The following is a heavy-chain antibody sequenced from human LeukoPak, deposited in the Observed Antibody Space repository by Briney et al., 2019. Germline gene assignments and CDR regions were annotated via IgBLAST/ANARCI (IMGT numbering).Heavy chain of an antibody. CDR3: VKDPGTGFSTGWFDP. V-gene: IGHV3-23*01. Sequence: GGSLRLSSAASGFTFRSFAMNWDRQAPGKGLEWVSAISGLVGRTHYADSVKGRFTISRDNSRNTLYLQMNSLRVEDTATYYCVKDPGTGFSTGWFDPWGQGTLVTVSS. CDR2: ISGLVGRT. D-gene: IGHD3/OR15-3a*01. CDR1: GFTFRSFA. J-gene: IGHJ5*02.